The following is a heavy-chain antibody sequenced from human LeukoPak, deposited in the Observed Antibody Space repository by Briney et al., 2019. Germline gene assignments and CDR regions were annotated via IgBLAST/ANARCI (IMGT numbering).Heavy chain of an antibody. CDR3: VKEVTGYGYFDY. V-gene: IGHV3-23*01. CDR1: GFTFSNYA. J-gene: IGHJ4*02. Sequence: GGSLRLSCVASGFTFSNYAMSWVRQAPGKGLEWIAALNGGRTFFQDSVRGRFTISRDNSKNTLYLQLNSLRGDETAVYYCVKEVTGYGYFDYWGRGTLVTVSS. CDR2: LNGGRT. D-gene: IGHD2-2*03.